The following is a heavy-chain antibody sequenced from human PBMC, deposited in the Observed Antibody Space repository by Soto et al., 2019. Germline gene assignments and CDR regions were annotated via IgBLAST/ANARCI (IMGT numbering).Heavy chain of an antibody. Sequence: SVKVSCKASGGTFSSYAISWVRQAPGQGLEWMGGIIPIFGTANYAQKFQGRVTITADESTSTAYMELSSLRSKDTAVYYCARGGGRGGYYYGMDVWGQGTTVTVSS. CDR1: GGTFSSYA. V-gene: IGHV1-69*13. CDR2: IIPIFGTA. J-gene: IGHJ6*02. D-gene: IGHD2-15*01. CDR3: ARGGGRGGYYYGMDV.